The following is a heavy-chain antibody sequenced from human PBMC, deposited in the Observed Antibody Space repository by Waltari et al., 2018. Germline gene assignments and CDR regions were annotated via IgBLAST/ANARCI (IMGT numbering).Heavy chain of an antibody. D-gene: IGHD3-10*01. J-gene: IGHJ4*02. CDR1: GFTFTSYP. CDR3: AKERGASRIYFLDY. Sequence: EDHLLQSGGGLVQPGGSLRRSCAPSGFTFTSYPMDWVRQAPGKGLEWVSAITSGGRTYYADSVRGRFTVSRDNSKSTLYLEMNSLRAEDTAVYYCAKERGASRIYFLDYWGQGSLVTVSS. CDR2: ITSGGRT. V-gene: IGHV3-23*01.